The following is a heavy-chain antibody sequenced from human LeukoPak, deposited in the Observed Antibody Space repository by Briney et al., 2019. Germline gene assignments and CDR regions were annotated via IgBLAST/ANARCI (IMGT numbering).Heavy chain of an antibody. CDR3: ARDGGGFGELPFDY. CDR2: ISYDGSNK. J-gene: IGHJ4*02. D-gene: IGHD3-10*01. Sequence: GGSLRLSCAASGFTFRSYAMHGVRQAPGKGLEWVAVISYDGSNKYYADSVKGRFTISRDNSKNTLYLQMNSLRAEDTAVYYCARDGGGFGELPFDYWGQGTLVTVSS. V-gene: IGHV3-30*04. CDR1: GFTFRSYA.